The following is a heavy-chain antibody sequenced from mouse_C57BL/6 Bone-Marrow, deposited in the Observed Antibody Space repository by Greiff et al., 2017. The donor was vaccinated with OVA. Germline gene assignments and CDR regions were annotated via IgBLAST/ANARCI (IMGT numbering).Heavy chain of an antibody. J-gene: IGHJ4*01. V-gene: IGHV14-2*01. CDR2: IDPEDGDT. CDR3: SPAPYRNSPMDY. CDR1: GFNIKDYY. Sequence: EVQLQQSGAELVKPGASVKLSCTASGFNIKDYYMHWVKQRTEQGLEWIGRIDPEDGDTKYAPKFQGKGTITGDTSSNTAYLQLSSLTSKYTAIYYCSPAPYRNSPMDYWGRGTSVTVSS. D-gene: IGHD2-1*01.